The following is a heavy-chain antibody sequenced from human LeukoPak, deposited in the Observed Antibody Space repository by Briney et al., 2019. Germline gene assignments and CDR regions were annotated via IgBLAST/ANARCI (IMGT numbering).Heavy chain of an antibody. CDR2: ISGSGGST. D-gene: IGHD2-2*01. CDR3: AKDPVYCSSTSCYENWFDP. J-gene: IGHJ5*02. Sequence: GGYLRLSCAASGFTFSSYAMRWVRQAPGKGLEWVSAISGSGGSTYYADSVKGRFTISRDNSKNTLYLQMNSLRAEDTAVYYCAKDPVYCSSTSCYENWFDPWGQGTLVTVSS. V-gene: IGHV3-23*01. CDR1: GFTFSSYA.